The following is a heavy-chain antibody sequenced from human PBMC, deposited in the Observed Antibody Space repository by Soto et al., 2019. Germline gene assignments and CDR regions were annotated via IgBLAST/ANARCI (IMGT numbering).Heavy chain of an antibody. Sequence: SETLSLTCTVSGGSISRSSYYWGWIRQPPGKGLEWIGSIYDSGSTYYNPSLKSRVTISIDTSKNQFSLRLSSVTAADTAVYYCARSMIEERNWFDPWGQGTLVTVSS. V-gene: IGHV4-39*01. CDR2: IYDSGST. CDR1: GGSISRSSYY. J-gene: IGHJ5*02. D-gene: IGHD3-22*01. CDR3: ARSMIEERNWFDP.